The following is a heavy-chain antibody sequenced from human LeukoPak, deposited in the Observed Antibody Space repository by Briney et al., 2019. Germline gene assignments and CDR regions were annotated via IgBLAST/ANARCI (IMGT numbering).Heavy chain of an antibody. CDR3: AKRDAMGGPFDY. V-gene: IGHV3-23*01. D-gene: IGHD3-16*01. J-gene: IGHJ4*02. Sequence: QPGGSLRLSCAASGFTFSSYTMSWVRQAPGKGLEWVSTITTSDGNTYYADSVKGRFTVSRDNSKNTLFLQMNSLRAEDTAVYYCAKRDAMGGPFDYWGQGTLVTVSS. CDR1: GFTFSSYT. CDR2: ITTSDGNT.